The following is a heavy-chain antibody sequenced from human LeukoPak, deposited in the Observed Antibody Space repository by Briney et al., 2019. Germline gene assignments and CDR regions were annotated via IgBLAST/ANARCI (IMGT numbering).Heavy chain of an antibody. CDR3: ARHYDSSGYYYLLGGGLGY. CDR2: IYYSGST. D-gene: IGHD3-22*01. CDR1: GGSISSSSYY. V-gene: IGHV4-39*01. Sequence: SETLSLTCTVSGGSISSSSYYWGWIRQPPGKGLEWIGSIYYSGSTYYNPSLKSRVTISVDTSKNQFSLKLSSVTAADTAVYYCARHYDSSGYYYLLGGGLGYWGQGTLVTVSS. J-gene: IGHJ4*02.